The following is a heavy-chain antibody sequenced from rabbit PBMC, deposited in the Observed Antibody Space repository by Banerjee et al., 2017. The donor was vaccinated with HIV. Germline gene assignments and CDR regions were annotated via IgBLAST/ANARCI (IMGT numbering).Heavy chain of an antibody. CDR3: ARDLAGVIGWNFGL. Sequence: QLKESGGGLVQPGGSLKLSCKASGFDFSRYYMSWVRQAPGKGLEWIGYIDPVFGNTYYASWVNGRFTISSHNAQNTLYLQLNSLTAADTATYFCARDLAGVIGWNFGLWGPGTLVTVS. V-gene: IGHV1S7*01. D-gene: IGHD4-1*01. CDR2: IDPVFGNT. CDR1: GFDFSRYY. J-gene: IGHJ4*01.